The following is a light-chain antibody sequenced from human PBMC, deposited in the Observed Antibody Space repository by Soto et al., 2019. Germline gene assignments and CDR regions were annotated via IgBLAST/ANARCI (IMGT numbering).Light chain of an antibody. V-gene: IGKV3-20*01. Sequence: DIVSTQSPGTLYLSPGDRATLSCRASQSVSTSYLAWYQQKPGQAPRLLIYGASSRATGIPDRFSGSGSGTEFTLTISSLQPDDFATYYCLQHYTYPRTFGQGTKVDIK. J-gene: IGKJ1*01. CDR3: LQHYTYPRT. CDR1: QSVSTSY. CDR2: GAS.